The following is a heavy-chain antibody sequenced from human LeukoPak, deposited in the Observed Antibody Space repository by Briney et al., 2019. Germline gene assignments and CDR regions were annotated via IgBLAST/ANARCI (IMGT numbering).Heavy chain of an antibody. D-gene: IGHD3-16*01. V-gene: IGHV4-59*12. CDR2: IYHSGST. CDR1: GGSISSYY. CDR3: ASSKLMITFGGVMVY. Sequence: SETLSLTCTVSGGSISSYYWSWIRQPPGKGLEWIGEIYHSGSTNYNPSLKSRVTISVGKSKNQFSLKLSSVTAADTAVYYCASSKLMITFGGVMVYWGQGTLVTVSS. J-gene: IGHJ4*02.